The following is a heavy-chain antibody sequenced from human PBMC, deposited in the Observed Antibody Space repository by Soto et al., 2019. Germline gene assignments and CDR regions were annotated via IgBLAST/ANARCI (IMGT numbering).Heavy chain of an antibody. J-gene: IGHJ4*02. V-gene: IGHV3-9*01. Sequence: GGSLRLSCAASGFTFDDYAMHWVRQAPGKGLEWVSGISWNSGSIGYADSVKGRFTISRDNAKNSLYLQMNSLRAEDTALYYCAKDRSNYDSFDYWGQGTLVTVSS. CDR1: GFTFDDYA. CDR3: AKDRSNYDSFDY. CDR2: ISWNSGSI. D-gene: IGHD4-4*01.